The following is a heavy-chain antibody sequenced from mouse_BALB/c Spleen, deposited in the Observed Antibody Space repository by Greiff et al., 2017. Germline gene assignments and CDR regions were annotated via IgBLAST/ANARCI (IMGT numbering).Heavy chain of an antibody. D-gene: IGHD2-14*01. Sequence: VQRVESGPGLVAPSQSLSITCTVSGFSLTSYGVHWVRQPPGKGLEWLGVIWAGGSTNYNSAVMSRLSISKDNSKSQVFLKMNSLQTDDTAMYYCARDHYRYDVFAYWGQGTLVTVSA. J-gene: IGHJ3*01. CDR2: IWAGGST. CDR1: GFSLTSYG. V-gene: IGHV2-9*02. CDR3: ARDHYRYDVFAY.